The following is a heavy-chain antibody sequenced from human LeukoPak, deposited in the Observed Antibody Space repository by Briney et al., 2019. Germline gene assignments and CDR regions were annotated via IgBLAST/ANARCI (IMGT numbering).Heavy chain of an antibody. D-gene: IGHD5-12*01. Sequence: PSGTLSLTCTVSGGSMNQYYWSWIRQPAGRGLEWIGRIYSSGNTFYKASLKSRVTMSVDTSNNQFFLKLTSVTAADTAVDYCAREARSGYEGFWSDPWGQGTLVTVSS. CDR1: GGSMNQYY. CDR2: IYSSGNT. V-gene: IGHV4-4*07. CDR3: AREARSGYEGFWSDP. J-gene: IGHJ5*02.